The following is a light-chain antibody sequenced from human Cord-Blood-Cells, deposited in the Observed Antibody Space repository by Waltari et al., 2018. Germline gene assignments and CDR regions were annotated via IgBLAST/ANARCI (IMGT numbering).Light chain of an antibody. Sequence: DIQMTQSPSSLSASVGDRVTITCRASQSISSYLNWYQQKPGKDPKILIVASSSLQSGVPSMFSGSGSGTDCTLTISSLQPEDFATYYCQQSYSTPYTFGQGTKLEIK. V-gene: IGKV1-39*01. CDR1: QSISSY. J-gene: IGKJ2*01. CDR2: ASS. CDR3: QQSYSTPYT.